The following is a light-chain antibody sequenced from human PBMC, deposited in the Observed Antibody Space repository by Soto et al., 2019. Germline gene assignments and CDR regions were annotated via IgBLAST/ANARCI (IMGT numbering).Light chain of an antibody. J-gene: IGLJ3*02. Sequence: QLVLTQSPSAPASLGASVKLTCTLSSGHSSYAIAWHQQQPEKGPRYLMKLNSDGSHSKGDGIPDRFSGSSSGAERYLTISSLQSEDEADYYCQTWALAFRVFGGGTKVTVL. CDR2: LNSDGSH. CDR3: QTWALAFRV. CDR1: SGHSSYA. V-gene: IGLV4-69*01.